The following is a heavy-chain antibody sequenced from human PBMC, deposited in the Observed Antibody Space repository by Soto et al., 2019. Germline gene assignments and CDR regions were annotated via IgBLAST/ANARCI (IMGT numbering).Heavy chain of an antibody. V-gene: IGHV4-61*08. Sequence: SETLSLTCAVSGGSISSGGYSWSWIRQPPGKGLEWIGYIYYSGSTNYNPSLKSRVTISVDTSKNQFSLKLSSVTAADTAVYYCARRWGGTFDYWGQGTLVTVSS. D-gene: IGHD2-21*01. CDR1: GGSISSGGYS. J-gene: IGHJ4*02. CDR2: IYYSGST. CDR3: ARRWGGTFDY.